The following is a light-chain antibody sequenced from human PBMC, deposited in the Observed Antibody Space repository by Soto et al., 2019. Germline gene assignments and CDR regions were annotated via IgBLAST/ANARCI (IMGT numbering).Light chain of an antibody. CDR2: GAS. V-gene: IGKV1-39*01. J-gene: IGKJ1*01. Sequence: DIQMTQSPSSLSASVGDRVTITCRASQSVSTYLNWYQQKPGKAPKLLIYGASTLQSGVPARFSGSGFGTTFNFTIDSLQPEDFANYYCQQSYSARWTFGQGTRVEFK. CDR3: QQSYSARWT. CDR1: QSVSTY.